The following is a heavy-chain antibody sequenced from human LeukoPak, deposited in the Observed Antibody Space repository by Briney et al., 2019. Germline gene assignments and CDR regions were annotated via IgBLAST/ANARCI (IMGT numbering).Heavy chain of an antibody. J-gene: IGHJ4*02. CDR1: GFTFSTYA. CDR2: ISSTGTYI. Sequence: GGSLRLSCAASGFTFSTYAMNWIRQAPGKGLEWVSSISSTGTYIYYGDFVQGRFTISRDNAKNSLFLQMNSLRAEDTAVYYCARGVGNFRYYFDYWGQGTLVTVSS. CDR3: ARGVGNFRYYFDY. D-gene: IGHD2/OR15-2a*01. V-gene: IGHV3-21*01.